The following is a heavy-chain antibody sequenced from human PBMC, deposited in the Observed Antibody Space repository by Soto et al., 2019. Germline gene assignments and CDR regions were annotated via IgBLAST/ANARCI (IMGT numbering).Heavy chain of an antibody. V-gene: IGHV1-69*06. CDR1: GGTLTRFINYP. J-gene: IGHJ6*02. D-gene: IGHD3-3*01. CDR3: AREYQRSVDFWSGYYFPYYYGMDV. Sequence: SVKVSCKASGGTLTRFINYPIDWVRQAPRQGLEWMGGIVPNIGTVNYAQKFQGRVTITADKSTGTAFMELNSLRSDDTAVYYCAREYQRSVDFWSGYYFPYYYGMDVWGQGTTVTVSS. CDR2: IVPNIGTV.